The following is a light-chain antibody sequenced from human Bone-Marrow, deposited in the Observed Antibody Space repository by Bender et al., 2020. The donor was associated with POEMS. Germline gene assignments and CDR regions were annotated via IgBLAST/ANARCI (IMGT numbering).Light chain of an antibody. V-gene: IGLV2-11*01. Sequence: QSALTQPRSVSGSPGQSVTISCTGTSNDVGGFDSVSWYQQHPGKAPKLIIYDVTMRPSGVAARFSGSKSGNTASLTISGLRAEDEADYYCAVWDDSLNGWVFGGGTKLTVL. J-gene: IGLJ3*02. CDR1: SNDVGGFDS. CDR3: AVWDDSLNGWV. CDR2: DVT.